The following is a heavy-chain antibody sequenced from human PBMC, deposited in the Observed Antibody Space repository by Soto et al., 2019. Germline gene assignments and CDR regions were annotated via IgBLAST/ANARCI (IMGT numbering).Heavy chain of an antibody. D-gene: IGHD2-21*02. CDR3: ARQRTSVVTQAYFDV. CDR2: IYHSGST. J-gene: IGHJ4*02. Sequence: SETLSLTCAVSGYSISSGYYWGWIRQPPGKGLEWIGSIYHSGSTYNNPSLRSRVSMSIDTSKDQFSLKLKSVTAADTALYFCARQRTSVVTQAYFDVWGPGSLVTV. CDR1: GYSISSGYY. V-gene: IGHV4-38-2*01.